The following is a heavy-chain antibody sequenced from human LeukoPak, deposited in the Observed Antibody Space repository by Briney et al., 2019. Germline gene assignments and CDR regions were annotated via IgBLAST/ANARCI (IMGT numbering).Heavy chain of an antibody. CDR3: ARDLSGGSSYFDY. Sequence: GGSLRLSCAASGFTFSSYSMNWVRQAPGKGLEWVSSISSSSNYIFYADSVKGRFTISRDSAKNSLYLQMNSLRAEDTAVYYCARDLSGGSSYFDYWGQGTLVTVSS. CDR2: ISSSSNYI. CDR1: GFTFSSYS. V-gene: IGHV3-21*01. J-gene: IGHJ4*02. D-gene: IGHD2-15*01.